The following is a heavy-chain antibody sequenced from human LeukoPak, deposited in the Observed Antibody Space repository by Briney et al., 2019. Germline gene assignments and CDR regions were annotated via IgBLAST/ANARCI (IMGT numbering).Heavy chain of an antibody. V-gene: IGHV1-24*01. Sequence: ASVKVSCKVSGYTLTELSMHWVRQAPGKGLEWMGGFDPEDGETIYAQKFQGRVTMTEDTSTDTAYMELSSLRSEDTAVYYCATVLVGGYDFCYFDYWGQGTLVTASS. CDR1: GYTLTELS. D-gene: IGHD5-12*01. J-gene: IGHJ4*02. CDR3: ATVLVGGYDFCYFDY. CDR2: FDPEDGET.